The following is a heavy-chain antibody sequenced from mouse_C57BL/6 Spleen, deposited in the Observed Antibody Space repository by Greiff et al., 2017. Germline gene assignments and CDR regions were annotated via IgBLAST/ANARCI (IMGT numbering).Heavy chain of an antibody. Sequence: VQLQQSGAELVKPGASVKISCKASGYTFTDYYINWVQQRPGQGLEWIGKIGPGSGSTYYNEKFKGKATLTAAKSSSTAYMQLSSLTSEDAAVYFCAREDLDGSSLFDYWGQGTTLTVSS. CDR1: GYTFTDYY. D-gene: IGHD1-1*01. J-gene: IGHJ2*01. CDR3: AREDLDGSSLFDY. CDR2: IGPGSGST. V-gene: IGHV1-77*01.